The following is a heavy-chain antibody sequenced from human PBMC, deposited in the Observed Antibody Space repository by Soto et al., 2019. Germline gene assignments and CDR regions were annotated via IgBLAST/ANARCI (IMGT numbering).Heavy chain of an antibody. CDR3: ARDRIVRGVINYGMDV. Sequence: SVKVSCKASEGTFSSYAISWVRQAPGQGLEWMGEIVPIFDTANYAQKFQGRVTITADKSTSTAYMELSSLRSEDTAVYFCARDRIVRGVINYGMDVWGQGTTVTVSS. CDR2: IVPIFDTA. J-gene: IGHJ6*02. CDR1: EGTFSSYA. D-gene: IGHD3-10*01. V-gene: IGHV1-69*06.